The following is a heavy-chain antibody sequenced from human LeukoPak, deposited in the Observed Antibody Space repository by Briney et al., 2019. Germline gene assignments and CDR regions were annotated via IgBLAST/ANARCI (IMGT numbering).Heavy chain of an antibody. D-gene: IGHD6-19*01. CDR3: ARMGSGWHIDY. Sequence: SETLSLTCAVSGYSISSSHWWGWIRQPPGKGLEWIGYIYYSGSTYYNPSLKSRVTMSVDTSNNQFSLKLSSVTAMDTAVYYCARMGSGWHIDYWGQGTLVTVSS. CDR2: IYYSGST. V-gene: IGHV4-28*01. CDR1: GYSISSSHW. J-gene: IGHJ4*02.